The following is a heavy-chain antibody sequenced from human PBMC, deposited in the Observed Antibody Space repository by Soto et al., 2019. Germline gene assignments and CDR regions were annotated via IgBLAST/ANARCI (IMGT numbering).Heavy chain of an antibody. J-gene: IGHJ6*02. V-gene: IGHV3-30-3*01. D-gene: IGHD3-10*01. Sequence: GGSLRLSCAASGFTFSSYAMHWVRQAPGKGLEWVAVISYDGSNKYYADSVKGRFTISRDNSKNTLYLQMNSLRAEDTAAYYCARVTLLWFGESGMDVWGQGTTVTVSS. CDR3: ARVTLLWFGESGMDV. CDR1: GFTFSSYA. CDR2: ISYDGSNK.